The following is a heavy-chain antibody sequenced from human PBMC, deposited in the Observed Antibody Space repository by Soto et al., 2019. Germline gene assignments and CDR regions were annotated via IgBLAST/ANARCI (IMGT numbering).Heavy chain of an antibody. CDR1: GFTFSSYA. D-gene: IGHD3-9*01. Sequence: GSLRLSCAASGFTFSSYAMSWVRQAPGKGLEWVSAISGSGGSTYYADSVKGRFTISRDNSKNTLYLQMNSLRAEDTAVYYCAKDRGDPYYDILTGYDYFDYWGQGTLVTVSS. J-gene: IGHJ4*02. CDR3: AKDRGDPYYDILTGYDYFDY. CDR2: ISGSGGST. V-gene: IGHV3-23*01.